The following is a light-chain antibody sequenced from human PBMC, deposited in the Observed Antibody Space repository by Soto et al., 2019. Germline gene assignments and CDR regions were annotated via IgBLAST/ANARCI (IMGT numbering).Light chain of an antibody. Sequence: EIVLTQSPATLSLSPGERATLSCRASQSVGSYLAWYQHKPGQAPRLLIYGASNRATDIPGRFSGRGSGTDFTLTFSSLESGDSAVYYWQQRDKWPRTFGQGTKLEIK. V-gene: IGKV3-11*01. CDR2: GAS. CDR1: QSVGSY. CDR3: QQRDKWPRT. J-gene: IGKJ2*01.